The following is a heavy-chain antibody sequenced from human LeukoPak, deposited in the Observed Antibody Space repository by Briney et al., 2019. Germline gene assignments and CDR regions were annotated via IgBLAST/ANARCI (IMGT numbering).Heavy chain of an antibody. CDR1: GGSISSYY. CDR2: IYYSGST. Sequence: PSETLSLTCTVSGGSISSYYWSWIRQPPGKGLEWIGYIYYSGSTNYNPSLKSRVTISVDTSKNQFSLKLSSVTAADTAVYYCARRYGSGSYYLRYYFDYWGQGTLVTVSS. D-gene: IGHD3-10*01. J-gene: IGHJ4*02. CDR3: ARRYGSGSYYLRYYFDY. V-gene: IGHV4-59*12.